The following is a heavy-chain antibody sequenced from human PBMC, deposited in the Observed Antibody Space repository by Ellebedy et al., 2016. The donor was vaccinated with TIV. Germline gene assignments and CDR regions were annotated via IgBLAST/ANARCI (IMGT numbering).Heavy chain of an antibody. J-gene: IGHJ6*02. CDR2: IYHSGST. CDR1: GGSISSSNW. D-gene: IGHD1-7*01. Sequence: SETLSLTXAVSGGSISSSNWWSWVRQPPGKGLEWIGEIYHSGSTHYNPSLKSRVTISVDKSKNQFSLKLSSVTAADTAVYYCARAWGFKLNYFYHGMDVWGQGTTVTVSS. CDR3: ARAWGFKLNYFYHGMDV. V-gene: IGHV4-4*02.